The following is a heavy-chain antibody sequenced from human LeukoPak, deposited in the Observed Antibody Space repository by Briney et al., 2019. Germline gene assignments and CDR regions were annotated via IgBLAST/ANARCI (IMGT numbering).Heavy chain of an antibody. CDR1: GYTFTGYY. V-gene: IGHV1-2*02. Sequence: ASVKVSCTASGYTFTGYYMHWVRQAPGQGLEWMGWINPNSGGTNYAQKFQGRVTMTRDTSISTAYMELSRLRSDDTAVYYCARDFDHSSGWLPYDYWGQGTLVTVSS. CDR2: INPNSGGT. CDR3: ARDFDHSSGWLPYDY. D-gene: IGHD6-19*01. J-gene: IGHJ4*02.